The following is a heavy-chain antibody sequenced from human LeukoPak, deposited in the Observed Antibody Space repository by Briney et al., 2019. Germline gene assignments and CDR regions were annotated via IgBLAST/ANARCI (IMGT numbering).Heavy chain of an antibody. CDR3: GSGQQLGY. D-gene: IGHD6-13*01. V-gene: IGHV3-7*02. CDR1: GFTFSNYW. Sequence: GGSLRLSCAASGFTFSNYWMSWVRQAPGKGLEWVANIKQDGSEKNYVDSVEGRFTISRDNAKNSLYLEMNSLRPEDTAVYYCGSGQQLGYWGQGTLVTVSS. J-gene: IGHJ4*02. CDR2: IKQDGSEK.